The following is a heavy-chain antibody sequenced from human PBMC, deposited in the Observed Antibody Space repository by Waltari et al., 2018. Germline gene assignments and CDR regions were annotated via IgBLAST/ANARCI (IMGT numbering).Heavy chain of an antibody. D-gene: IGHD3-10*01. CDR1: GGSFSGYY. J-gene: IGHJ6*02. Sequence: AGLLKPSETLSLTCAVYGGSFSGYYWSWIRQPPGKGLEWIGEINHSGSTNYNPSLKSRVTISVDTSKNQFSLKLSSVTAADTAVYYCARRRGSGSYYSYYYYGMDVWGQGTTATVSS. CDR3: ARRRGSGSYYSYYYYGMDV. CDR2: INHSGST. V-gene: IGHV4-34*01.